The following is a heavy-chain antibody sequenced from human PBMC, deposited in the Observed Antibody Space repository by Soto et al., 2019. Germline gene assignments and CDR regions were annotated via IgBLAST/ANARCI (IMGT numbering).Heavy chain of an antibody. V-gene: IGHV1-69*02. CDR2: IIPILGIA. J-gene: IGHJ6*03. D-gene: IGHD2-2*02. Sequence: SVKVSCKASGGTFSSYTISWVRQAPGQGLEWMGRIIPILGIANYAQKFQGRVTNTADKSTSTAYMELSSLRSEDTAGYYCAAYLGYCSSIICYSHYYYYYYMDVWGKGSIVIVSS. CDR3: AAYLGYCSSIICYSHYYYYYYMDV. CDR1: GGTFSSYT.